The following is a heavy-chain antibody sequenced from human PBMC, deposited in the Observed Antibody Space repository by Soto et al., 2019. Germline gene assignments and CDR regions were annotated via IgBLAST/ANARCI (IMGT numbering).Heavy chain of an antibody. CDR1: GGSISSGGYS. Sequence: SETLSLTCAVSGGSISSGGYSWNWIRQPPGKGLEWIGYIYHSGSTSYNPSLKSRVSISVDKSKNQFSLKLSSVTAADTAVYYCARASGCSGDSCAFDPWGQGTLVTVSS. J-gene: IGHJ5*02. D-gene: IGHD2-15*01. V-gene: IGHV4-30-2*01. CDR2: IYHSGST. CDR3: ARASGCSGDSCAFDP.